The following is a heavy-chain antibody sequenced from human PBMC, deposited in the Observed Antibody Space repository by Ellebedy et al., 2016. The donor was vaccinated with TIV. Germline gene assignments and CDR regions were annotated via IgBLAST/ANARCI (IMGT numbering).Heavy chain of an antibody. V-gene: IGHV3-48*04. Sequence: GESLKISCTVSGFTFSSYTMNWVRQAPGKGLEWVSYISTGSSTIYYTDSVKGRFTISRDNAKNTLYLEMNSLRAEDTAVYYCTRGYGFFEYWGRGTLVTVSS. CDR1: GFTFSSYT. D-gene: IGHD4-17*01. CDR2: ISTGSSTI. J-gene: IGHJ4*02. CDR3: TRGYGFFEY.